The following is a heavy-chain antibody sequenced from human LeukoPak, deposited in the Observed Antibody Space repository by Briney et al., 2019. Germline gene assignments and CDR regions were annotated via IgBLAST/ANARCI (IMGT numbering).Heavy chain of an antibody. V-gene: IGHV3-21*01. CDR2: ICGSRKYI. Sequence: GGSLRLSSAPPRYSLCSYNTNWVRHAPGERLEWVSFICGSRKYIFYADSVKGRFTISRDNSKNSLHLQMNNMRAEDTAVYYCATLVGSYCSGGNCYSYNFDHWGQGTLVTVSS. J-gene: IGHJ4*02. D-gene: IGHD2-15*01. CDR1: RYSLCSYN. CDR3: ATLVGSYCSGGNCYSYNFDH.